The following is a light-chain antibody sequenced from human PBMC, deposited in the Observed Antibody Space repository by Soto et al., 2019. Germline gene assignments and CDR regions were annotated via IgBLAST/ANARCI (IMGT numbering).Light chain of an antibody. CDR3: QQANSFPPTT. CDR2: ATS. CDR1: QSSSTY. V-gene: IGKV1-39*01. J-gene: IGKJ1*01. Sequence: DIQMTQSPSSLSASVGDRVTITCRASQSSSTYLIWYQQKPGKAPKLLIYATSSLQSGVPSRFSGSGSGTEFTLTISSLQPEDFATYYCQQANSFPPTTFGQGTKVDIK.